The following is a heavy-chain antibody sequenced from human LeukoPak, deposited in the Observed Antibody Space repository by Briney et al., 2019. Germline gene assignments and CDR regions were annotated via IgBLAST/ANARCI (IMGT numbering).Heavy chain of an antibody. J-gene: IGHJ5*02. CDR1: GYSISSGYY. V-gene: IGHV4-38-2*02. D-gene: IGHD3-10*01. Sequence: SETLSLTCTVSGYSISSGYYWGWIRQPPGKGLEWIGSIYHSGSTYYNPSLKSRVTISVDTSKNQFSLKLSSVTAADTAVYYCASRDWFDPWGQGTLVTVSS. CDR2: IYHSGST. CDR3: ASRDWFDP.